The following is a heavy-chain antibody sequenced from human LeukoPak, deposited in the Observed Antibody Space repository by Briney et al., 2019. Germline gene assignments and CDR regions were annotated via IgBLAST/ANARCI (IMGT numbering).Heavy chain of an antibody. Sequence: GGSLRLSCAASGFTFSSYSMNWVRQAPGKGLEWVSSINARSYRYSADSVKGRFTISKDNDKNSVYLQMNSLRAEDTAVYYCAREGGYCYGASCRFFDSWGQGTLLTVSS. V-gene: IGHV3-21*01. CDR1: GFTFSSYS. J-gene: IGHJ4*02. CDR2: INARSYR. CDR3: AREGGYCYGASCRFFDS. D-gene: IGHD2-15*01.